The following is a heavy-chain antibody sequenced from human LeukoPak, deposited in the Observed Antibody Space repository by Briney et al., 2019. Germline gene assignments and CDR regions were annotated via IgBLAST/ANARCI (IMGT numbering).Heavy chain of an antibody. J-gene: IGHJ5*02. CDR3: ARGGSGSGNYYHPVSGGYWFDP. D-gene: IGHD3-10*01. V-gene: IGHV1-2*02. CDR1: GYTFTGYY. CDR2: INPNSGGT. Sequence: ASVKVSCKASGYTFTGYYMHWVRQAPGQGLEWMGWINPNSGGTNYAQKFQGRVTMTRDTSISTAYMELSRLRSDDTAVYYCARGGSGSGNYYHPVSGGYWFDPWGQGTLVTDSS.